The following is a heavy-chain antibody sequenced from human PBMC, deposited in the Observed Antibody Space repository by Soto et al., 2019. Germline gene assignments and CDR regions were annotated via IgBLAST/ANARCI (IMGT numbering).Heavy chain of an antibody. CDR2: IGTLFDR. Sequence: EVQLVESGGGMVQTGGSLRLSCVASGFNFETHDMHWVRQVTGKGLEWVAGIGTLFDRFYPDSVKGRFTISRENAKTSVYLQMTKLRTGDTGVYYCARGRSKDFVSTPPPMFDPRGQGPLVTVSS. CDR3: ARGRSKDFVSTPPPMFDP. J-gene: IGHJ5*02. CDR1: GFNFETHD. V-gene: IGHV3-13*01.